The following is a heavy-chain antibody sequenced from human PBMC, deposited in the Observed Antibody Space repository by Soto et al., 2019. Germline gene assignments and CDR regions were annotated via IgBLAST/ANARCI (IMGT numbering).Heavy chain of an antibody. V-gene: IGHV1-2*02. CDR2: INPATGAA. CDR3: ARGGGVGVAGSAAFEM. Sequence: QLHLVQSGAVVKKPGASVTVSCSASGYPVTAYYMHWVRQAPGRGLEWMGGINPATGAAKYTQTFQGTVTLTRDTSTSTVFMELGGLTSEDTAVFYCARGGGVGVAGSAAFEMWGQGTLVTVSS. CDR1: GYPVTAYY. D-gene: IGHD3-3*01. J-gene: IGHJ3*02.